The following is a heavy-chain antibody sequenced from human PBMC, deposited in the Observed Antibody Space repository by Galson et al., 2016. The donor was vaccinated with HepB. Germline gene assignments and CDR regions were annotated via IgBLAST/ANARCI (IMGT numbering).Heavy chain of an antibody. D-gene: IGHD2-21*01. CDR1: GFTFKDFP. CDR3: ARDYFCVGASCRGERGRFDY. J-gene: IGHJ4*02. V-gene: IGHV3-21*01. CDR2: ISSDGVYT. Sequence: SLRLSCAASGFTFKDFPMVWVRQAPGQGLEWVSSISSDGVYTYYADSLKGRFSISRDNAKNSLFLQMSSLRAEDTAMYYCARDYFCVGASCRGERGRFDYWCQGALVTVSS.